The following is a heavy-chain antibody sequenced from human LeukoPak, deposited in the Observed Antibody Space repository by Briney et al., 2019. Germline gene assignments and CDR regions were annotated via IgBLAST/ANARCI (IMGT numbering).Heavy chain of an antibody. Sequence: GGTLRLSCAASGFTFSSYGMSWVRQAPGKGLEWVSSISSSSSYIYYADSVKGRFTISRDNAKNSLYLQMNSLRAEDTAVYYCARGYGDYVKAFDIWGQGTMVTVSS. CDR3: ARGYGDYVKAFDI. V-gene: IGHV3-21*01. CDR1: GFTFSSYG. D-gene: IGHD4-17*01. J-gene: IGHJ3*02. CDR2: ISSSSSYI.